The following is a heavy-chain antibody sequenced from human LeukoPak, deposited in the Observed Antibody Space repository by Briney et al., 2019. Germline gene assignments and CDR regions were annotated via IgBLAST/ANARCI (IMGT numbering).Heavy chain of an antibody. V-gene: IGHV4-34*01. J-gene: IGHJ4*02. Sequence: SETLSLTCAVYGGSFSGYYWSWIRQPPGKGLEWIGEINHSGSTNYNPFLKSRVTISVDTSKNQFSLKLSSVTAADTAVYYCARQRRYYYDSSGYPYFDYWGQGTLVTVSS. CDR2: INHSGST. CDR1: GGSFSGYY. CDR3: ARQRRYYYDSSGYPYFDY. D-gene: IGHD3-22*01.